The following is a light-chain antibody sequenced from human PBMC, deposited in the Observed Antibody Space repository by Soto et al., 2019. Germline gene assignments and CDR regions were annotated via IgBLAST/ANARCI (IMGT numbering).Light chain of an antibody. CDR3: TSYAGTNNLV. CDR2: EVN. CDR1: SSDVGGYNY. V-gene: IGLV2-8*01. Sequence: QSALTQPPSASGSPGQSVTISCTGTSSDVGGYNYVSWYQHHPGKAPKVMIYEVNKRPSGVPARFSGSKSGNTASLTVSGLQAEDEADYYCTSYAGTNNLVFGGGTKLTVL. J-gene: IGLJ2*01.